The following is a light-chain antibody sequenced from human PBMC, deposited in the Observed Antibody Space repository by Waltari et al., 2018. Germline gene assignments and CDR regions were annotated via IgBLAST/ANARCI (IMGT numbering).Light chain of an antibody. J-gene: IGLJ2*01. V-gene: IGLV7-43*01. CDR1: TGAVTSSYY. CDR2: STN. CDR3: LLYFATTQLDVV. Sequence: QTVVTQEPSLTVSPGGTVTLTCASSTGAVTSSYYPSWFQQKPGQAPRALIYSTNTKHSWTPARFSGSLLGGKAALTVSGVQPEDEAEYYCLLYFATTQLDVVFGGGTKLTVL.